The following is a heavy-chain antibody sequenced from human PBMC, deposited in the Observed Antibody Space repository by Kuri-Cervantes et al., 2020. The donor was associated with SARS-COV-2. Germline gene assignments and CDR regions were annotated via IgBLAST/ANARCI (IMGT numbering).Heavy chain of an antibody. V-gene: IGHV4-39*07. J-gene: IGHJ4*02. Sequence: SETLSLTCTVSGGSISSSSYYWGWIRQPPGKGLEWIGSIYYSGSTYYNPSLKSRVTISVDTSKNQFSLKLSSVTAADTAVYYCAREGSTRDLGIDYWGQGTLVTVPS. CDR3: AREGSTRDLGIDY. CDR2: IYYSGST. D-gene: IGHD2-2*01. CDR1: GGSISSSSYY.